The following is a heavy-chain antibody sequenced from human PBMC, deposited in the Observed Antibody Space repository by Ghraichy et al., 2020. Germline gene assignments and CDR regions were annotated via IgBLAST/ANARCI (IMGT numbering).Heavy chain of an antibody. V-gene: IGHV3-23*01. J-gene: IGHJ4*02. CDR3: AKRMSYYFDY. Sequence: GGSLRLSCVASGFTFSSYDMTWVRQAPGKGLEYVSGVSNSGDKTYDVDSLKGRFTISRDNSKNTLYLQMNSLRAEDTAVYYCAKRMSYYFDYWGQGTLVTVSS. CDR2: VSNSGDKT. CDR1: GFTFSSYD. D-gene: IGHD2-15*01.